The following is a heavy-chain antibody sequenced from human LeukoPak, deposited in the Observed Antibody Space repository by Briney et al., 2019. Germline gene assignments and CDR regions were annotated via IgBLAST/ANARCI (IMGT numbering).Heavy chain of an antibody. Sequence: SETLSLTCTVSGGSISSYYWSWIRQPPGKGLEWSGYIYYSGSTNYNPSLKSRVTISVDTSKNQFSLKLSSVTAADTAVYYCARVVDTATLLRFDPWGQGTLVTVSS. V-gene: IGHV4-59*01. D-gene: IGHD5-18*01. CDR2: IYYSGST. J-gene: IGHJ5*02. CDR3: ARVVDTATLLRFDP. CDR1: GGSISSYY.